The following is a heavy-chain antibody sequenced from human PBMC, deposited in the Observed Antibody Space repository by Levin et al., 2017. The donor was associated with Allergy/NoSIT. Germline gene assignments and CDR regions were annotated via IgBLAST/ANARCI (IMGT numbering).Heavy chain of an antibody. V-gene: IGHV3-30*18. CDR2: ISYDGSNK. CDR3: AKDSSSWSVDY. D-gene: IGHD6-13*01. J-gene: IGHJ4*02. CDR1: GFTFSSYG. Sequence: LSLTCAASGFTFSSYGMHWVRQAPGKGLEWVAVISYDGSNKYYADSVKGRFTISRDNSKNTLYLQMNSLRAEDTAVYYCAKDSSSWSVDYWGQGTLVTVSS.